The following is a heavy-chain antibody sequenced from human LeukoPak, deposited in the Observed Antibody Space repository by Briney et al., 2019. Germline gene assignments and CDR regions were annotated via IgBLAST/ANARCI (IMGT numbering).Heavy chain of an antibody. V-gene: IGHV4-4*07. Sequence: SETLSLTCTVSGGSISTFYWRWIRQPAGKGLEWIGRINNSGSTNYNPSLRSRVSMSVDRSKNQFSVTLSSVTAADTAVYFCAREGGGPRWLDPWGQGTLVTVSS. CDR3: AREGGGPRWLDP. D-gene: IGHD6-25*01. CDR2: INNSGST. J-gene: IGHJ5*02. CDR1: GGSISTFY.